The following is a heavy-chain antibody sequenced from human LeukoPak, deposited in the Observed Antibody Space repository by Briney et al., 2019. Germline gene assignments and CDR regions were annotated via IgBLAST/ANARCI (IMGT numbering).Heavy chain of an antibody. J-gene: IGHJ3*02. CDR3: ARLLGYCGRTRCTDAHDI. V-gene: IGHV4-59*12. CDR1: GGSISSNY. Sequence: PSETRSLTCTVSGGSISSNYWSWIRQPPGKGLEYIGYIYYSGTTNYNPSLKSRVTISVDTSKNQFSLKLSSVTAADTAVYYCARLLGYCGRTRCTDAHDIWGQGTMVTVSS. D-gene: IGHD2-2*01. CDR2: IYYSGTT.